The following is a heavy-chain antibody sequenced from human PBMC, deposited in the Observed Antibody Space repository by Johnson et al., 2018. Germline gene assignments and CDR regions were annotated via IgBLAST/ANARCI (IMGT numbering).Heavy chain of an antibody. D-gene: IGHD2-15*01. CDR1: EFTFSSYS. J-gene: IGHJ3*02. V-gene: IGHV3-21*01. Sequence: EVQLVESGGGLVKPGGSLRLSCAASEFTFSSYSMNWVRQAPGKGLEWVSSISSSSSYIYYADSVKGRFTISRDNAKNSLYLQRKSLGAEDTAVYYCASCSGGSCYSGYAFDIWGQGTMVTVSS. CDR2: ISSSSSYI. CDR3: ASCSGGSCYSGYAFDI.